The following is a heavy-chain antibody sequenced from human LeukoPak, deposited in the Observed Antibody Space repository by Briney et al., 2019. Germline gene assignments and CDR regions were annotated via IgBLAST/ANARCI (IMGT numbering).Heavy chain of an antibody. Sequence: GGSLRLSCAASGFTFSSYWMSWVRQAPGKGLEWVANIKQDRSEKYYVDSVKGRFTISRDNAKNSLYLQMNSLRAEDTAVYYCARGYDSSGYYYYYYYGMDVWGQGTTVTVSS. J-gene: IGHJ6*02. D-gene: IGHD3-22*01. CDR2: IKQDRSEK. CDR3: ARGYDSSGYYYYYYYGMDV. CDR1: GFTFSSYW. V-gene: IGHV3-7*01.